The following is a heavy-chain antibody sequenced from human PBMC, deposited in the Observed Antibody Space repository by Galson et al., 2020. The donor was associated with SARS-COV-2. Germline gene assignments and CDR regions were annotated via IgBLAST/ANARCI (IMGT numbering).Heavy chain of an antibody. CDR2: INPNNGGT. D-gene: IGHD5-12*01. Sequence: ASVKVSCKASGYSFTGNFTHWVRQDPGQGLEWTGWINPNNGGTNYAQQFQGRVTMTRDTSISTAYMELSRLRSDDTAVYYCAREWLQSKGFDAWGQGTLVTVA. V-gene: IGHV1-2*02. J-gene: IGHJ5*02. CDR3: AREWLQSKGFDA. CDR1: GYSFTGNF.